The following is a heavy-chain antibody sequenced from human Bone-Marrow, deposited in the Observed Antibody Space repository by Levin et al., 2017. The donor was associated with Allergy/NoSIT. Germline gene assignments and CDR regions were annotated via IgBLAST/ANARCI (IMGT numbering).Heavy chain of an antibody. CDR1: GYNFPSYW. CDR2: IYPGDSDT. J-gene: IGHJ3*02. D-gene: IGHD5-18*01. V-gene: IGHV5-51*01. Sequence: GESLKISCKGSGYNFPSYWIGWVRQMPGKGLEWMGIIYPGDSDTRYSPSFQGQVTISADKSISTAYLQWSSLKASDTAMYYCATDSRRGYSSGSWRAFDIWGQGTMVTVSS. CDR3: ATDSRRGYSSGSWRAFDI.